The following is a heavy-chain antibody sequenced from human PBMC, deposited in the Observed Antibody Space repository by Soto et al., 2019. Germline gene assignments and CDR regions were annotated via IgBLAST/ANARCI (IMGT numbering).Heavy chain of an antibody. CDR1: GGSISTYY. CDR2: IFYNGKT. Sequence: PSETLSLTCSVSGGSISTYYWVWIRQPPGKGLEWIGYIFYNGKTNYNPSLESRVSISVDTSKKQSSLKLSSVTAADTAVYYCARHFPIGNNWNYFDYWGQGTLVTVSS. V-gene: IGHV4-59*01. D-gene: IGHD1-1*01. J-gene: IGHJ4*02. CDR3: ARHFPIGNNWNYFDY.